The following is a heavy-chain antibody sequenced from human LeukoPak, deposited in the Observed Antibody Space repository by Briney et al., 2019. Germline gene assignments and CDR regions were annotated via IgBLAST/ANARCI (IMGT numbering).Heavy chain of an antibody. CDR3: ARYCGAASCYSGFDY. Sequence: GGSLRLSCAASGFTFGSYVMSWVRQAPGKGPEWVSAISGDGGTYYADSVKGRFTISRDNSKNTLYLQMNSLGGEDTALYYRARYCGAASCYSGFDYWGQGTLVTVAS. CDR2: ISGDGGT. J-gene: IGHJ4*02. V-gene: IGHV3-23*01. D-gene: IGHD2-15*01. CDR1: GFTFGSYV.